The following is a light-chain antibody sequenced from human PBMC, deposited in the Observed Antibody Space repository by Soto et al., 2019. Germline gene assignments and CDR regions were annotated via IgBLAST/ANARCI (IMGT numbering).Light chain of an antibody. CDR2: EVN. CDR1: SSDVGGYNY. V-gene: IGLV2-8*01. CDR3: SSSAGSSNV. J-gene: IGLJ1*01. Sequence: QSVLTQPSSASGSPGQSVAISCTGTSSDVGGYNYVSWYQQHPGKAPKLMIYEVNKRPSGVPDRFSGSKSGNTAYLTVYGLPAEDEDDYYCSSSAGSSNVFGTGTKVAVL.